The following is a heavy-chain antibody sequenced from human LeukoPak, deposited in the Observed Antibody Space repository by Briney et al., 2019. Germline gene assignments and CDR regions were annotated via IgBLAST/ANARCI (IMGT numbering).Heavy chain of an antibody. Sequence: SETLSLTCAVYGGSFSGYYWSWIRQPPGKGLEWIGVINHSGSTNYNPSLKSRVTISGDTSKKQFSLKLSSVTAADTAVYYCARGPQTYYDILTGLSFWGQGTLVTVSS. D-gene: IGHD3-9*01. CDR1: GGSFSGYY. J-gene: IGHJ4*02. V-gene: IGHV4-34*01. CDR3: ARGPQTYYDILTGLSF. CDR2: INHSGST.